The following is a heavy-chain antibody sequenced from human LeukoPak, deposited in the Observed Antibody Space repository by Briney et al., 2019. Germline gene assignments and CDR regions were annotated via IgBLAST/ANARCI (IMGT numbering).Heavy chain of an antibody. CDR3: ARLYEYGD. D-gene: IGHD4-17*01. J-gene: IGHJ4*02. Sequence: APVKVSCKASGYTFTAYYMHWVRQAPGQGLEWMGWLNPNTGGTNYAQKFQGRVSMTRDTSISTAYMELSRLRSDDTAVYYCARLYEYGDWGQGTLVTVSS. CDR2: LNPNTGGT. CDR1: GYTFTAYY. V-gene: IGHV1-2*02.